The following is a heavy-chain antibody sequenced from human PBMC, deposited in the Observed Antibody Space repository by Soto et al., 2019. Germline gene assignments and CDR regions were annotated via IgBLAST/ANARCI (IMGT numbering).Heavy chain of an antibody. CDR2: ISASNGNV. Sequence: QVQLVQSGAEVKKPVASVKVSCKASGYTFTSHGVTWVRQAPGQGLEWMGWISASNGNVNFAQNFKGRVTMTTDTSTNTAYMELGSLRSDDTAIYYCAAAPNQYYFDFWGQGTLVTVSS. CDR1: GYTFTSHG. D-gene: IGHD2-2*01. CDR3: AAAPNQYYFDF. J-gene: IGHJ4*02. V-gene: IGHV1-18*01.